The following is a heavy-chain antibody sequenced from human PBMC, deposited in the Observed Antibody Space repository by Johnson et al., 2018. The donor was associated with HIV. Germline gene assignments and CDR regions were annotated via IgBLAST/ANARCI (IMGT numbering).Heavy chain of an antibody. CDR2: ISYDGSNK. V-gene: IGHV3-30*03. D-gene: IGHD5-18*01. J-gene: IGHJ3*02. CDR3: ASSFTANI. CDR1: GFTFSSYG. Sequence: QVQLVESGGGLVQPGGSLRLSCAASGFTFSSYGMHWVRQAPGKGLEWVAVISYDGSNKYYADSVKGRFTISRDNSKNTLYLQMNSLRVEDTAVYYCASSFTANIWGQGTMVTVSS.